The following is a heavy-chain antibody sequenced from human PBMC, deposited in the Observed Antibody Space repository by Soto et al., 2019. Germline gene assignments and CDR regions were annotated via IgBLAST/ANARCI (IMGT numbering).Heavy chain of an antibody. D-gene: IGHD1-26*01. CDR2: ISVYNGKT. CDR3: VVGLSGSKTFDY. J-gene: IGHJ4*02. CDR1: GYLFTSYG. V-gene: IGHV1-18*01. Sequence: QVQLVQSGAEVKKPGASVTVSCKPSGYLFTSYGISWVRQAPGQGLEWMGWISVYNGKTEYAQRFQGRVTVTTDTFTSTAHMELSSLRSDDTAIYYCVVGLSGSKTFDYWGQGTLVTVSS.